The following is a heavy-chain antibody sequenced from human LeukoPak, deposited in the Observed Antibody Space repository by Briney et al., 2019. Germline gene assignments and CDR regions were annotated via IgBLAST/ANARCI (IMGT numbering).Heavy chain of an antibody. CDR2: IIPLFGTP. D-gene: IGHD3-10*01. V-gene: IGHV1-69*06. CDR1: GGIFSSYT. Sequence: ASVKVSCKASGGIFSSYTISWVRQAPGQGLEWMGGIIPLFGTPDYAQKFQDRLTITADKSTSTAYMELNSLRAEDTAVYYCARDVNFGAFDIWGQGTMVTVSS. J-gene: IGHJ3*02. CDR3: ARDVNFGAFDI.